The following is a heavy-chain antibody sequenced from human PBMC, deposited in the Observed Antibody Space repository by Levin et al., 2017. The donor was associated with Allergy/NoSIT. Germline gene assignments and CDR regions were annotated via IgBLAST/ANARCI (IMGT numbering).Heavy chain of an antibody. J-gene: IGHJ6*04. D-gene: IGHD2-8*02. CDR1: GNTFSTYW. CDR3: ARGSPGGINGHYYYGLDV. V-gene: IGHV3-74*01. CDR2: IDADGTTT. Sequence: GGSLRLSCVVSGNTFSTYWMHWVRQAPGKGLMWFSRIDADGTTTNYADSVRGRFTITRDNAKNTPYLQMNDLRADDTAIYYCARGSPGGINGHYYYGLDVWGKGTTVTVSS.